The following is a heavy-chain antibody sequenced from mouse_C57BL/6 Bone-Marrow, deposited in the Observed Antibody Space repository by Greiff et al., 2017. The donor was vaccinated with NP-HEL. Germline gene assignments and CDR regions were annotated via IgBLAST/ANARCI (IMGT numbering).Heavy chain of an antibody. CDR2: IYPGDGDT. CDR3: ARITTVEGCAY. D-gene: IGHD1-1*01. Sequence: QVQLQQSGPELVKPGASVKISCKASGYAFSSSWMNWVKQRPGKGLEWIGRIYPGDGDTNYNGKFKGKATLTADKSSSTAYMQLSSLTSEDSAVYFCARITTVEGCAYWGQGTLVTVSA. J-gene: IGHJ3*01. CDR1: GYAFSSSW. V-gene: IGHV1-82*01.